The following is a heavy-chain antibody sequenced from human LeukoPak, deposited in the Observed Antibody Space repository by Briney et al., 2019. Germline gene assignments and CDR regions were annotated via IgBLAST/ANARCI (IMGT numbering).Heavy chain of an antibody. CDR2: IRYDGSNK. J-gene: IGHJ4*02. CDR3: ALRPVGPNLHIDY. V-gene: IGHV3-30*02. Sequence: GGSLRPSCAASGFTFSSYGMHWVRQAPGKGLEWVAFIRYDGSNKYYADSVKGRFTISRDNSKNTLYLQMNSLRAEDTAVYYCALRPVGPNLHIDYWGQGTLVTVSS. D-gene: IGHD1-26*01. CDR1: GFTFSSYG.